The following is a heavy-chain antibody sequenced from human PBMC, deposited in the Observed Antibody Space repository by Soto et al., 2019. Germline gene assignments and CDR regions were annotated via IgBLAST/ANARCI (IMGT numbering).Heavy chain of an antibody. D-gene: IGHD4-17*01. CDR1: GGSFSTYS. CDR2: IIPIFGTS. Sequence: QVQLVQSGAEVKKPGSSVKVSCKASGGSFSTYSNSWVRQAPGQGLEWMGGIIPIFGTSNYAQKFQGRVTITADKSTNTAYMELSSLRSEDTAVYYCAITYGDYVVGAFDIWGQGTMVTVSS. V-gene: IGHV1-69*06. CDR3: AITYGDYVVGAFDI. J-gene: IGHJ3*02.